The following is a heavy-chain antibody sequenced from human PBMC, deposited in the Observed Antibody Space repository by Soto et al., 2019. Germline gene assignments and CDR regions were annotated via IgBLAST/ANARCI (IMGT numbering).Heavy chain of an antibody. CDR3: ARDAPGVAPY. CDR1: GGSIINGDTY. D-gene: IGHD2-15*01. J-gene: IGHJ4*02. Sequence: QVQLQESGPGLVKPSQTLSLTCTVSGGSIINGDTYLNWIRQHPEKGLEWMGYINYRGTTNYNPALKSRILISIDTSKNQFSLRLTSVTAADTAVYYCARDAPGVAPYWGQGTLVTVFS. CDR2: INYRGTT. V-gene: IGHV4-31*03.